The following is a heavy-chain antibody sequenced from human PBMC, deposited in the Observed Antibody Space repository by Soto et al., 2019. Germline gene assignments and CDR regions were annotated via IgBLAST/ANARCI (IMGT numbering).Heavy chain of an antibody. D-gene: IGHD2-15*01. CDR1: CGSISSSSYY. V-gene: IGHV4-39*01. CDR3: ARHTPAISISDH. Sequence: SETLSLTCTVSCGSISSSSYYWGWIRQPPGRGLEWIGSIYYSGSTYYNPSLKSRVTISVDTSKNQFSLKLSSVTAADTAVYYCARHTPAISISDHWGQGTLVTVS. J-gene: IGHJ4*02. CDR2: IYYSGST.